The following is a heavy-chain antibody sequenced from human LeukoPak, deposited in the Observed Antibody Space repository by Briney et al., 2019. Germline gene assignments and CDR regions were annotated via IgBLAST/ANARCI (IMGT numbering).Heavy chain of an antibody. CDR1: GLTFSTYW. D-gene: IGHD3-16*01. J-gene: IGHJ2*01. V-gene: IGHV3-74*01. Sequence: PGGSLTLFCTASGLTFSTYWVHWVRQAPGKGLVWVSQIKFDGSLASYADSVKGRFTISRDNAKNTLYLQMNTLGTEDTAVYYCVTGHYDSRMYFDLWGRGTLVTVSS. CDR3: VTGHYDSRMYFDL. CDR2: IKFDGSLA.